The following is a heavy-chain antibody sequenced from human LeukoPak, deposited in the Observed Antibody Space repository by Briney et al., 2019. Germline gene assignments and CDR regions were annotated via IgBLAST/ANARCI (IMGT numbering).Heavy chain of an antibody. CDR1: GYTFTSYD. V-gene: IGHV1-8*01. J-gene: IGHJ6*03. Sequence: ASVKVSCKASGYTFTSYDINWVRQATGQGLEWMGWMNPNSGNTGYAQKFQGRVTMTRNTSISTAYMELSSLRSEDTAVYCCARWGGYYYYYYMDVWGKGTTVTVSS. CDR2: MNPNSGNT. CDR3: ARWGGYYYYYYMDV. D-gene: IGHD2-15*01.